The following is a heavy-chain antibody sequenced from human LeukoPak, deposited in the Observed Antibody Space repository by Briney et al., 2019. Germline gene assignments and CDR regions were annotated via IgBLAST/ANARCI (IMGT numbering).Heavy chain of an antibody. CDR1: GGSFSGYY. V-gene: IGHV4-34*01. Sequence: SETLSLTCAVYGGSFSGYYWSWIRQPPGKGLEWIGEINHGGSTNYNPSLKSRVTISVDTSKNQFSLKLSSVTAADTAVYYCARAPRRYCSSRSGGGGGRANWFDPWGQGTLVTVSS. J-gene: IGHJ5*02. D-gene: IGHD2-2*01. CDR2: INHGGST. CDR3: ARAPRRYCSSRSGGGGGRANWFDP.